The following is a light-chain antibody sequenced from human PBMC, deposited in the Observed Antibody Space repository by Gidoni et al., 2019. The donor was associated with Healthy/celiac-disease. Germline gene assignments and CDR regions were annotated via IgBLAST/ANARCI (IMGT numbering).Light chain of an antibody. J-gene: IGKJ1*01. Sequence: DIQMTQSPSTLSASVGDRVTITCRASQSISSWLAWYQQKPGKAPKLLIYDASSLESGVPSRFSGTLTISSLQPDDFATYYCQQYNSYWTFGQGTKVEIK. CDR1: QSISSW. CDR3: QQYNSYWT. CDR2: DAS. V-gene: IGKV1-5*01.